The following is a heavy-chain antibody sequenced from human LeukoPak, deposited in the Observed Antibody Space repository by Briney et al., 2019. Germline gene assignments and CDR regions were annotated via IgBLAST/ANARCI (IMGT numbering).Heavy chain of an antibody. J-gene: IGHJ4*02. CDR2: IHYSGST. Sequence: SSGTLSLTCTVSGVSISSYYWSWIRQPPGKGLEWIGNIHYSGSTNYNPSLKSRVTISVDTSKNQFSLKLSSVTAADTAVYYCATDTAMESYFDYWGQGTLVTVS. V-gene: IGHV4-59*12. D-gene: IGHD5-18*01. CDR1: GVSISSYY. CDR3: ATDTAMESYFDY.